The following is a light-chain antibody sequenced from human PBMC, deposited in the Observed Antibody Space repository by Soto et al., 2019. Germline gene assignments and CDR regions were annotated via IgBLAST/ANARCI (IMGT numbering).Light chain of an antibody. CDR3: QQRSDWPST. J-gene: IGKJ4*01. CDR2: DAS. V-gene: IGKV3-11*01. CDR1: QSVSRY. Sequence: DIVLTQSPATLSLSPGERATLSCRASQSVSRYLAWYQQKSCQAPRLLIYDASNRATGIRARFIGSGSGTVFTLTICSLEPEDFAVYYCQQRSDWPSTFGGGTKVEI.